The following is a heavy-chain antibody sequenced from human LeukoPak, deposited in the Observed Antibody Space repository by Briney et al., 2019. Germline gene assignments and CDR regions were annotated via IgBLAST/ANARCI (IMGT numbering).Heavy chain of an antibody. CDR2: VYYDGIN. Sequence: PSETLSLTCTVSGGSINNTLFYWGWIRQPPGKGLEWIGTVYYDGINYSSPSLKSRVATSVDTSKNQFSLRLSSVTAADTAVYYCARVGREPRPNWFDPWGQGTLVIVSS. CDR3: ARVGREPRPNWFDP. J-gene: IGHJ5*02. D-gene: IGHD1-14*01. V-gene: IGHV4-39*07. CDR1: GGSINNTLFY.